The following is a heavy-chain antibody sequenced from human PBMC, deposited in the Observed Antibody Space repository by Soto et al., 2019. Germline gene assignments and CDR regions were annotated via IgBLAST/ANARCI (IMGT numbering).Heavy chain of an antibody. CDR3: ARDLSSSWPETLNYFDY. CDR1: GGGTLRDYR. CDR2: IIPKLGSA. V-gene: IGHV1-69*13. J-gene: IGHJ4*02. D-gene: IGHD6-13*01. Sequence: ASVKVSCKAFGGGTLRDYRTTCVRRAPGQGLEWMGGIIPKLGSANYAQNFQGRVTVTADESTNTVYMELRSLRSDDTAVYYCARDLSSSWPETLNYFDYWGQGTLVTVSS.